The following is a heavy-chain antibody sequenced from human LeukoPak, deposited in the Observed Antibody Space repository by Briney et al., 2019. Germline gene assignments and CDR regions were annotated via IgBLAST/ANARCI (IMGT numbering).Heavy chain of an antibody. V-gene: IGHV1-46*01. CDR2: INPDGGST. D-gene: IGHD5-12*01. CDR1: GYTFSSYY. J-gene: IGHJ4*02. Sequence: ASVKVSCKASGYTFSSYYLHCVRQAPGRGLEWMGIINPDGGSTTYAQKIQGRVTMTRDMSTSTVYMEVSSLRSEDTAVYYCARAYSGYGGYFDYWGQGTLVTVSS. CDR3: ARAYSGYGGYFDY.